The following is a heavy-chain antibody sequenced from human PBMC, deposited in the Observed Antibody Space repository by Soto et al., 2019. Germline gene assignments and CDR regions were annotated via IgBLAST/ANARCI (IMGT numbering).Heavy chain of an antibody. CDR3: ARAVRRSIYETSGYANYFDY. CDR2: IYHGGST. Sequence: QLQLRESGSGLLKPSQTLSLTCAVSSLSVTSGGFSWSWIRPPPGKGLEWIGFIYHGGSTHYNPTLGGRVTMSVDRSKNQFSLKLSSVAAADTAVYYCARAVRRSIYETSGYANYFDYWGQGAPGTVSS. D-gene: IGHD3-22*01. J-gene: IGHJ4*02. V-gene: IGHV4-30-2*01. CDR1: SLSVTSGGFS.